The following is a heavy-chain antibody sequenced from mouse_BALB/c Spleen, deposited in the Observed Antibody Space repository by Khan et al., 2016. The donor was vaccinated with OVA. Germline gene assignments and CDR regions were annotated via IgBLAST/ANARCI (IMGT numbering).Heavy chain of an antibody. J-gene: IGHJ3*01. V-gene: IGHV2-6-7*01. CDR1: GFSLTDYG. CDR3: ARELRRGGFAY. D-gene: IGHD1-1*01. Sequence: QVQLKESGPGLVAPSQNLSITCTVSGFSLTDYGVNWVRQPPGKGLEWLGMIWGGGSTDYNSALKSRLSISKDNSKSQVFLKMNRLQTDDTARYYCARELRRGGFAYWGQGTLVTVSA. CDR2: IWGGGST.